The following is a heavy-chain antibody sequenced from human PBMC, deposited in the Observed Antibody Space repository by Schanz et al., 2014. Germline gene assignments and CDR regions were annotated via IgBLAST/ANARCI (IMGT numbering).Heavy chain of an antibody. CDR2: IGGSDGNT. Sequence: QVQLVQSGGEVKTPGASVKVSCKASGYTFTRSGISWVRQAPGQGLEWMGWIGGSDGNTNFAQKFQGRVTMTRDTSISTAYMELSGLTSDDTAVYFCARENTAVAGMPRVMDVWGQGTTVTVTS. CDR1: GYTFTRSG. J-gene: IGHJ6*02. D-gene: IGHD6-19*01. CDR3: ARENTAVAGMPRVMDV. V-gene: IGHV1-18*01.